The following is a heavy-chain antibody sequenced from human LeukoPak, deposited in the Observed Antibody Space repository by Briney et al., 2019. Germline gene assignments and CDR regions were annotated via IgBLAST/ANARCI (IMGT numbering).Heavy chain of an antibody. J-gene: IGHJ4*02. D-gene: IGHD4-17*01. CDR1: GGSIRGYY. V-gene: IGHV4-59*13. Sequence: SETLSLTCTVSGGSIRGYYWSWIRQPPGKGLEWIGYIYHTGSTNYNPTLKSRVTTSVDTSKNQYSLRLDSVTAADTAVYYCATYLGSNVDYYFDSWGQGTLVTVSS. CDR2: IYHTGST. CDR3: ATYLGSNVDYYFDS.